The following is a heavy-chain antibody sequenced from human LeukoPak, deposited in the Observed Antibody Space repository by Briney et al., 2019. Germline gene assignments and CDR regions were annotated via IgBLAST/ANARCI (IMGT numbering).Heavy chain of an antibody. Sequence: SETLSLTCAVYGGSFSGYYWSWIRQPPGKGLEWIGEINHSGSTNYNPSLKSRVTISVDTSKNQFSLKLSSVTAADTAVYYCARGLTPYSLNWFDPWGQGTLVTVSS. J-gene: IGHJ5*02. CDR3: ARGLTPYSLNWFDP. D-gene: IGHD2-15*01. CDR1: GGSFSGYY. CDR2: INHSGST. V-gene: IGHV4-34*01.